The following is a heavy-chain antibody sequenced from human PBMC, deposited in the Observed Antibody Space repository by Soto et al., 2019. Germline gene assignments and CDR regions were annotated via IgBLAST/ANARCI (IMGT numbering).Heavy chain of an antibody. CDR3: AKELTAPTFIAVAVPRDAFDI. D-gene: IGHD6-19*01. J-gene: IGHJ3*02. CDR1: GFTFSSYA. Sequence: GGSLRLSCAASGFTFSSYAMSWVRQAPGKGLEWVSAISGSGGSTYYADSVKGRFTIPRDNSKNTLYLQMNSLRAEDTAVYYCAKELTAPTFIAVAVPRDAFDIWGQGTMVTVSS. V-gene: IGHV3-23*01. CDR2: ISGSGGST.